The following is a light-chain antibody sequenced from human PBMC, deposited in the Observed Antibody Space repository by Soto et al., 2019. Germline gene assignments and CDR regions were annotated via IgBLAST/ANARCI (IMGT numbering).Light chain of an antibody. V-gene: IGKV3-11*01. CDR3: QQLTDWPPKWT. CDR1: QSVSSN. Sequence: EIVMTQSPATLSVSPGERATLFCRASQSVSSNLAWFQQKPGQAPRLLIYDASSRATGIPARFSGSGSGTDFTLTISSLEPEDFAVYYCQQLTDWPPKWTFGQGTKVDIK. CDR2: DAS. J-gene: IGKJ1*01.